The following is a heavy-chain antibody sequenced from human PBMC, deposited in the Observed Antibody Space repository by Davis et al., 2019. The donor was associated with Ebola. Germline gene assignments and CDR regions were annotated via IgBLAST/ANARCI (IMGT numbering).Heavy chain of an antibody. D-gene: IGHD1-26*01. Sequence: AASVKVSCKASGGTFSSYSIRWVRQPPGHGREWMVWINPHNGNTNYAQNVQGRVTMTTDTSASTAYMELSSLRSDDTAVYYCARGGPAGSYTHWGQGTLVTVSS. J-gene: IGHJ4*02. CDR2: INPHNGNT. CDR1: GGTFSSYS. V-gene: IGHV1-18*01. CDR3: ARGGPAGSYTH.